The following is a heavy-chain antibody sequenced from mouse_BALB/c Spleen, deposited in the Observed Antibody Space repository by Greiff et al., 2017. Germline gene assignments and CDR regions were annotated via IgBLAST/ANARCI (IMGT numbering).Heavy chain of an antibody. D-gene: IGHD1-1*01. CDR3: ARQTIYGSSSWFAY. CDR2: ISNGGGST. Sequence: EVQRVESGGGLVQPGGSLKLSCAASGFTFSSYTMSWVRQTPEKRLEWVAYISNGGGSTYYPDTVKGRFTISRDNAKNTLYLQMSSLKSEDTAMYYCARQTIYGSSSWFAYWGQGTLVTVSA. V-gene: IGHV5-12-2*01. J-gene: IGHJ3*01. CDR1: GFTFSSYT.